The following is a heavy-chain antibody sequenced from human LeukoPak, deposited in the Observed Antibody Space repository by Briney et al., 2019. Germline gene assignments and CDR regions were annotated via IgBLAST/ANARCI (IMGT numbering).Heavy chain of an antibody. V-gene: IGHV1-2*02. CDR1: GYTFTGYY. CDR3: ARSGYNWNDINYYYYYMDV. CDR2: INPNSGGT. Sequence: ASVKVSCKASGYTFTGYYMHWVRQAPGQGLEWMGWINPNSGGTNYAQKFQGRVTMTRDTSISTAYMELRSLRSDDTAVYYCARSGYNWNDINYYYYYMDVWGKGTTVTVSS. D-gene: IGHD1-1*01. J-gene: IGHJ6*03.